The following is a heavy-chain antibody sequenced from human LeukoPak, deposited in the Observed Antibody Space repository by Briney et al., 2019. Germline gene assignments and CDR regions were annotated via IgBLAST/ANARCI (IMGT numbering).Heavy chain of an antibody. Sequence: GGSLRLSCAASGFTFSSYGIHWVRQAPGKGLEWVAFIRYDGSNKYYADSVKGRFTISRDNSKNTLYLQMNSLRAEDTAVYYCXKDLTATXXXEYNXXXXXGXXXXVTVSS. CDR1: GFTFSSYG. J-gene: IGHJ5*02. V-gene: IGHV3-30*02. CDR2: IRYDGSNK. CDR3: XKDLTATXXXEYNXXXX.